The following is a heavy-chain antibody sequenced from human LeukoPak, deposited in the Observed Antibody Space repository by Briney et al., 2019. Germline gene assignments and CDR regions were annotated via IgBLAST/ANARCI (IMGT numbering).Heavy chain of an antibody. D-gene: IGHD4-17*01. CDR1: GGSIGSNNYY. CDR2: VYYSGST. J-gene: IGHJ3*02. V-gene: IGHV4-39*01. Sequence: SETLSLTCTVSGGSIGSNNYYWGWIRQPPGKGLEWIGTVYYSGSTYYNPSLKCRVTISVDTSKNQFSLRLSSVTAADTAVYYCARVPDYGDLYDAFDIWGQGTMVTVSS. CDR3: ARVPDYGDLYDAFDI.